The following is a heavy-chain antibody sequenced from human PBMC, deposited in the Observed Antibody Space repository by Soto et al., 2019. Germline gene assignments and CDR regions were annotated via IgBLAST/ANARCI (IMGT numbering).Heavy chain of an antibody. CDR3: AILTKPTAVTSAFRGGYGLDV. V-gene: IGHV4-61*01. CDR1: GGTVSSGNYF. J-gene: IGHJ6*01. CDR2: MHSSGST. Sequence: QVQLQESGPGLVKPSETLSLTCTVSGGTVSSGNYFWSWIRQPPGKGLEWIGYMHSSGSTNYNPSLKSRVTISVDTSRNQFSLKLTSVTAGDTAVYYCAILTKPTAVTSAFRGGYGLDVW. D-gene: IGHD4-17*01.